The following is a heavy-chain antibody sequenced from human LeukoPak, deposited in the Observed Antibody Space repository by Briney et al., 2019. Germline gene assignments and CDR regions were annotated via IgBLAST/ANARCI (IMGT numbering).Heavy chain of an antibody. Sequence: ASVKVSCKASGYTFTGYYMHWVRQAPGQGLEWMGRINPNSGGTNYAQKFQGRVTMTRDTSISTAYMELSRLRSNDTAVYYCAREEGTWIQLWLLANGAFDIWGQGTMVTVSS. J-gene: IGHJ3*02. D-gene: IGHD5-18*01. CDR2: INPNSGGT. CDR1: GYTFTGYY. V-gene: IGHV1-2*06. CDR3: AREEGTWIQLWLLANGAFDI.